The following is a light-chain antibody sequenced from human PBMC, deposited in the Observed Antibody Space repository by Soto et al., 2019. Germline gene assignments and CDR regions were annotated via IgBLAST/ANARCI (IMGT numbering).Light chain of an antibody. CDR1: SSDVGGYNC. CDR2: DVT. V-gene: IGLV2-11*01. J-gene: IGLJ1*01. CDR3: CSHSEIYNFV. Sequence: QSVLTQPRSVSGSPGQSVTISCAGTSSDVGGYNCVSWYQQHPGKAPQLIIYDVTQRPSGVPDRFSGSKSGNTASLSISGLQAEDDAAYFCCSHSEIYNFVVGTGTKVTGL.